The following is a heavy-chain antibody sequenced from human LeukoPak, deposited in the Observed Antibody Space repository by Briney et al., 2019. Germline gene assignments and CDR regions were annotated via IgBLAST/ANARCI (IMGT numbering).Heavy chain of an antibody. CDR2: IYYSGDT. V-gene: IGHV4-59*12. J-gene: IGHJ5*02. D-gene: IGHD3-22*01. CDR3: AREGYYYDSSGYPNNWFDP. Sequence: SETLSLTCSVSGGSISTYHWSWIRQPPGKGLEWIGYIYYSGDTNYNPSLKSRVIISADTSKNQFSLKLSSVTAADTAVYYCAREGYYYDSSGYPNNWFDPWGQGTLVTVSS. CDR1: GGSISTYH.